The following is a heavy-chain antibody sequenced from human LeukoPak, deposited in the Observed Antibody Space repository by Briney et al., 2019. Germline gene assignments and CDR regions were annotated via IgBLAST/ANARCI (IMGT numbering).Heavy chain of an antibody. Sequence: PGGSLRLSCAASGFTLSTYEMSWVRQAPGKGLEWVSYINRDGGIIYYADSVRGRFTISRDTAKNSLDLQMNSLRVEDTAIYYCARRDHMAGRLDYWGQGTLVTVSS. D-gene: IGHD6-6*01. CDR3: ARRDHMAGRLDY. V-gene: IGHV3-48*03. J-gene: IGHJ4*02. CDR1: GFTLSTYE. CDR2: INRDGGII.